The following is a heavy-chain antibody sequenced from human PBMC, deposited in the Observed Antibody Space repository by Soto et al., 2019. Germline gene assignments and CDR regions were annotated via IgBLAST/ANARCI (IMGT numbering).Heavy chain of an antibody. J-gene: IGHJ4*02. CDR2: IIPILGIA. Sequence: SVEVSCTASGGTFSSYTISCVRQAPGQGLEWMGRIIPILGIANSAQKFQGRVTITADKSTSTAYMELSSLRSEDTAVYYCASFSLSSTSSIVDYWGQGTLVTVSS. CDR1: GGTFSSYT. D-gene: IGHD2-2*01. V-gene: IGHV1-69*02. CDR3: ASFSLSSTSSIVDY.